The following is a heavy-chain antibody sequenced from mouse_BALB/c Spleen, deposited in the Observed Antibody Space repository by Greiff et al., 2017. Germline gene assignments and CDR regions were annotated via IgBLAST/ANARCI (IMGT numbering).Heavy chain of an antibody. J-gene: IGHJ2*01. CDR2: ISDGGSYT. V-gene: IGHV5-4*02. CDR3: ARSYGSSYFDY. D-gene: IGHD1-1*01. Sequence: DVKLVESGGGLVKPGGSLKLSCAASGFTFSDYYMYWVRQTPEKRLEWVATISDGGSYTYYPDSVKGRFTISRDNAKNNLYLQMSSLKSEDTAMYYCARSYGSSYFDYWGQGTTLTVSS. CDR1: GFTFSDYY.